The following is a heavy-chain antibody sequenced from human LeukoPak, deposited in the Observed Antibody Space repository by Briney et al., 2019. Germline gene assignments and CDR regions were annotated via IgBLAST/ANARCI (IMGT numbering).Heavy chain of an antibody. D-gene: IGHD6-19*01. CDR1: GFTFSSYW. CDR2: INSDGSRT. J-gene: IGHJ4*02. V-gene: IGHV3-74*01. CDR3: ARDGSAWLPFDY. Sequence: GGSLRLSCAASGFTFSSYWMHWVRQAPGKGLVWVSRINSDGSRTNYADSVKGRFTISRDNAKNTLYLQMNSLRAEDTAVYHCARDGSAWLPFDYWGQGTLVTVPS.